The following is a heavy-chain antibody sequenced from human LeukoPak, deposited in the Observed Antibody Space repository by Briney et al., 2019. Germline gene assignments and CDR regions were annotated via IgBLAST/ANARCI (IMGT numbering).Heavy chain of an antibody. CDR1: GDSISTSNSY. J-gene: IGHJ4*02. CDR3: AKQAGTRGTVFDY. CDR2: IYTSGST. Sequence: SETLSLTCTVSGDSISTSNSYWRWIRQPPGKGLEWIGSIYTSGSTNYNPSLKSRVTMSVDTSKNQFSLKLSSVTAADTAVYYCAKQAGTRGTVFDYWGQGTLVTVSS. V-gene: IGHV4-39*07. D-gene: IGHD6-19*01.